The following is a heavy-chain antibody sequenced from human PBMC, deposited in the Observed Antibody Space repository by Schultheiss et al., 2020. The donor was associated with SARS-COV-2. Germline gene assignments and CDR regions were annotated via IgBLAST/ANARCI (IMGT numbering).Heavy chain of an antibody. CDR2: INHSGST. D-gene: IGHD4-11*01. V-gene: IGHV4-39*07. CDR1: GGSISSSSYY. Sequence: SETLSLTCTVSGGSISSSSYYWSWIRQPPGKGLEWIGEINHSGSTNYNPSLKSRVTISVDTSKNQFSLKLSSVTAADTAVYYCATTDSNYPTYLYYYYYMDVWGKGTTVTVSS. CDR3: ATTDSNYPTYLYYYYYMDV. J-gene: IGHJ6*03.